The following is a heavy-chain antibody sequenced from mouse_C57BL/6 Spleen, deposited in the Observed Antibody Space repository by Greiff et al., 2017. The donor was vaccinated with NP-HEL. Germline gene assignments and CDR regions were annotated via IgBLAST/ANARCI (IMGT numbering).Heavy chain of an antibody. J-gene: IGHJ2*01. V-gene: IGHV5-15*01. Sequence: EVQRVESGGGLVQPGGSLKLSCAASGFTFSDYGMAWVRQAPRKGPEWVAFISNLAYSIYYADTVTGRFTISRENAKNSLYLEMSSLRSEDTAMYYCARVEGLYYFDYWGQGTTLTVSS. D-gene: IGHD3-3*01. CDR3: ARVEGLYYFDY. CDR2: ISNLAYSI. CDR1: GFTFSDYG.